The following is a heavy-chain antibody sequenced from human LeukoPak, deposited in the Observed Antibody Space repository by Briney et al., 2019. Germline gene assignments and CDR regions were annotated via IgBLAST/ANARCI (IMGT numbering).Heavy chain of an antibody. Sequence: GGSLRLSCAASRFTFSSYSMNWVRQAPGEGLEWVSSISSSSSYIYYADSVKGRFTISRDNAKNTLYLQMNSLRAEDTAVYYCASSGIAVAGTRYFDYWGQGTQVTVSS. D-gene: IGHD6-19*01. V-gene: IGHV3-21*01. CDR2: ISSSSSYI. CDR1: RFTFSSYS. J-gene: IGHJ4*02. CDR3: ASSGIAVAGTRYFDY.